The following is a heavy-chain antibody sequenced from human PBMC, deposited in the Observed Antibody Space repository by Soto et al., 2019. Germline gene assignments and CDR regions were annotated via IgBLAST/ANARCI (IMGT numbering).Heavy chain of an antibody. V-gene: IGHV3-15*07. CDR3: TTGIHSDSNYLVDY. J-gene: IGHJ4*02. CDR1: GFTFSNAW. CDR2: IKSKTDGGTT. D-gene: IGHD1-7*01. Sequence: EVQLVESGGGLVKPGGSLRLSCAASGFTFSNAWMNWVRQAPGKGLEWVGRIKSKTDGGTTDYAAPVKGRFTISRDDSKNTLYLQMNSLKTEVTAVYYCTTGIHSDSNYLVDYWGQGTLVTVSS.